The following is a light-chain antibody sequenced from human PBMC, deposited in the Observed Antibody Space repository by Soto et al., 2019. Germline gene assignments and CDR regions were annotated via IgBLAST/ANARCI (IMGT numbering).Light chain of an antibody. CDR1: SSNVGGYNY. CDR2: DAT. J-gene: IGLJ2*01. V-gene: IGLV2-11*01. CDR3: CSYAASYTLV. Sequence: QSALTQPRSVSASPGQSVTISCTGTSSNVGGYNYVSWHQQNPGKAPKLMIYDATKRPSGVPDRFSGSKSGNAASLTISGLQAEDEADYYCCSYAASYTLVFGGGTKLTVL.